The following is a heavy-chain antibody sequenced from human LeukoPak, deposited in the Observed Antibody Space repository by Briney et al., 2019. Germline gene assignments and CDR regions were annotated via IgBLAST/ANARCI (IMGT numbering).Heavy chain of an antibody. CDR3: ARGPGGSYYYYGMDV. CDR2: INHSGST. CDR1: GGSISGYY. Sequence: SETLSLTCTVSGGSISGYYWSWIRQPPGKGLEWIGEINHSGSTNYNPSLKSRATISVDTSKNQFSLKLSSVTAADTAVYYCARGPGGSYYYYGMDVWGQGTTATVSS. J-gene: IGHJ6*02. D-gene: IGHD2-15*01. V-gene: IGHV4-34*01.